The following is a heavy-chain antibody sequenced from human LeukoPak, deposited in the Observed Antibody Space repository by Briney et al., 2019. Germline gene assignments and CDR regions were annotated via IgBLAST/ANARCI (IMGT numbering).Heavy chain of an antibody. CDR2: INPNSGGT. CDR3: ASYSSNWYAEYFQH. D-gene: IGHD6-13*01. V-gene: IGHV1-2*04. Sequence: ASVKVSCKASGYTFTGYYMHWVRQAPGQGLEWMGWINPNSGGTNYAQKFQGWVTMTRDTSISTAYMELSRLRSDDTAVYYCASYSSNWYAEYFQHWGQGTLVTVSS. CDR1: GYTFTGYY. J-gene: IGHJ1*01.